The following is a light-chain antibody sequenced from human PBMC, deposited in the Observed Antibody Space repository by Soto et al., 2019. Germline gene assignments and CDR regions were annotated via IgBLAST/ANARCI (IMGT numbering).Light chain of an antibody. J-gene: IGLJ1*01. CDR1: SSDVGGYNY. V-gene: IGLV2-14*01. CDR3: SSYTSSSTLLV. Sequence: LTQPASVSGSPGQSITISCTGASSDVGGYNYVSWYQQHPGKAPKLMIYDVSNRPSGVSNRFSGSKSGNTASLTISGLQAEDEADYYCSSYTSSSTLLVFGTGTKVTVL. CDR2: DVS.